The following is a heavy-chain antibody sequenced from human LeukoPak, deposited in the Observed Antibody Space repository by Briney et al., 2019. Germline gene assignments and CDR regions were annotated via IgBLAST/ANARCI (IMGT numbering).Heavy chain of an antibody. V-gene: IGHV3-7*01. D-gene: IGHD6-13*01. CDR2: LKQDGSEK. CDR3: ARGTIAAPGTDY. CDR1: GFTFSGYW. Sequence: GGSLRLSCAASGFTFSGYWMHWVRQAPGKGLEWVANLKQDGSEKHFADSVKGRFTISRDNAENSLYLQMNSLRAEDTAMYYCARGTIAAPGTDYWGQGTLITVSS. J-gene: IGHJ4*02.